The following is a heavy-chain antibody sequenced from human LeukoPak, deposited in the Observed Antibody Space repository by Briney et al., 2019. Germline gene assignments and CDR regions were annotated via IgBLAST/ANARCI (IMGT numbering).Heavy chain of an antibody. V-gene: IGHV3-23*01. CDR3: AKDSYDSSGSRYDY. CDR2: ISDRGDRT. D-gene: IGHD3-22*01. Sequence: GGSLRLSCAASGFTFSDYAMSWVRQAPGKGLEWVSAISDRGDRTWDANSVKGRVTISRDNYKNTLFLQMNSLRAEDTAIYYCAKDSYDSSGSRYDYWGQGTLVTVSS. CDR1: GFTFSDYA. J-gene: IGHJ4*02.